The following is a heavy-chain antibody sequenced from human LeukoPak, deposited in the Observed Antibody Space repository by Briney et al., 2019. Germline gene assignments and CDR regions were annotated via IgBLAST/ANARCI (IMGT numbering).Heavy chain of an antibody. CDR1: GGSISSSNW. Sequence: PSGTLSLTCAVSGGSISSSNWWSWVRQPPGKGLEWIGEIYHSGSTNYNPSLKSRVTISVDKSKNQFSLKLSSVTAADTAVYYCARSECGGDCLPVSGAFDIWGQGTMVTVSS. V-gene: IGHV4-4*02. CDR2: IYHSGST. J-gene: IGHJ3*02. CDR3: ARSECGGDCLPVSGAFDI. D-gene: IGHD2-21*02.